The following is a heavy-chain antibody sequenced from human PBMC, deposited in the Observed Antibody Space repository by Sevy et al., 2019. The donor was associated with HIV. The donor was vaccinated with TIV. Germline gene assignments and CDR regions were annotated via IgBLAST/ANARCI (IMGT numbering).Heavy chain of an antibody. Sequence: GGSLRLSCAXSXXTFSGYTMXWVRQAPGKGLEWVSSIISSSSYIYYADSVKGRFTISRDNAKNSLYLQMNSLRAEDTXXYXCAXXLSFGXDEXDXXXXXXXGTMVTVSS. CDR3: AXXLSFGXDEXDXXXX. D-gene: IGHD3-16*01. J-gene: IGHJ3*02. V-gene: IGHV3-21*01. CDR1: XXTFSGYT. CDR2: IISSSSYI.